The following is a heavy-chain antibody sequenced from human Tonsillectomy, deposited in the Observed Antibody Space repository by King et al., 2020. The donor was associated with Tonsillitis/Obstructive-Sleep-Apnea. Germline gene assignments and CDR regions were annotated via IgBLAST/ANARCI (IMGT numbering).Heavy chain of an antibody. D-gene: IGHD4-17*01. J-gene: IGHJ4*02. Sequence: EVLLGESGGGLLPPGGSLRLSCAASGFTVSSNYMSWVRQAPGKGLEWVSVIYSGGSTYYADSVKGRFTISRDNSKNTLYLQMNSLRAEDTAVYYCARVAGDYFDYWGQGTLVTVSS. CDR2: IYSGGST. CDR1: GFTVSSNY. V-gene: IGHV3-53*01. CDR3: ARVAGDYFDY.